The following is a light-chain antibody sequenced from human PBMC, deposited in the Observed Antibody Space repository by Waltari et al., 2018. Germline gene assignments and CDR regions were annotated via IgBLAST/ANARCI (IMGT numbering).Light chain of an antibody. CDR2: DAS. CDR3: QQRTNS. CDR1: QSINRY. Sequence: EIVLTQSPATLSFSPGERATLSCRASQSINRYLAWYQQKPGQPPRLLIYDASKRATGIPARFSGSGSGTDFTLTISSLEPEDFAVYYCQQRTNSFGGGTKVEIK. V-gene: IGKV3-11*01. J-gene: IGKJ4*01.